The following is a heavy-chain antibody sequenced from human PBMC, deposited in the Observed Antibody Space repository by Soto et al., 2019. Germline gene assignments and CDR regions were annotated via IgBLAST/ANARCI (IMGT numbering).Heavy chain of an antibody. CDR3: AGCSSTSSYTGFFYAMDV. V-gene: IGHV6-1*01. CDR2: TYYRSKWYN. CDR1: GDSVSSNSAA. D-gene: IGHD2-2*02. Sequence: SQTLSLTCAISGDSVSSNSAAWNWIRQSPSRGLEWLGRTYYRSKWYNDYAVSVKSRITINPDTSKNQFSLQLNSVTPEDTAVYYCAGCSSTSSYTGFFYAMDVWGQGTTVTVSS. J-gene: IGHJ6*02.